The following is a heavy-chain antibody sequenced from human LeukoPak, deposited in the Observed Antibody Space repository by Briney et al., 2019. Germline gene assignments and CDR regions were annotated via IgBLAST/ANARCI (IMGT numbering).Heavy chain of an antibody. J-gene: IGHJ4*02. CDR3: AGVRIYYDSSGYPGDSMDY. V-gene: IGHV1-2*02. CDR2: INPNSGGT. CDR1: GYTFTGYY. Sequence: ASVEVSCKASGYTFTGYYMHWVRQAPGQGLEWMGWINPNSGGTNYAQKFQGRVTMTRDTSISTAYMELSRLRSDDTAVYYCAGVRIYYDSSGYPGDSMDYWGQGTLVTVSS. D-gene: IGHD3-22*01.